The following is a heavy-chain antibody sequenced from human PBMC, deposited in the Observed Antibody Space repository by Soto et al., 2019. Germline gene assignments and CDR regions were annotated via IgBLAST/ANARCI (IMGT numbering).Heavy chain of an antibody. CDR3: VTGYHSDY. CDR1: GISTSSYW. V-gene: IGHV3-7*03. Sequence: EEQLVESGGALVRPGESLRLSCAASGISTSSYWMGWVRQAPGRGLEWVASIKNGGSEKYYMDSLKGRFTISRDNALNSLYLQMNSLRAEDTAVYFCVTGYHSDYWGQGTLVTVSS. CDR2: IKNGGSEK. J-gene: IGHJ4*02. D-gene: IGHD5-18*01.